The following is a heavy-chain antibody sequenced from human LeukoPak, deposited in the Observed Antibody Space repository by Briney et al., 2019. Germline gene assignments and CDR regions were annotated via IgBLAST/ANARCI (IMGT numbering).Heavy chain of an antibody. CDR2: ISYDGSNK. Sequence: GGSLRLSCAASGFTFSSYAMHWVRQAPGKGLEWVAVISYDGSNKYYADSVKGRFTISRDNSKNTLYLQMNSLRAEDTAVYYCARDQVAVAGNFDYWGQGTLVTVSS. V-gene: IGHV3-30*04. D-gene: IGHD6-19*01. J-gene: IGHJ4*02. CDR3: ARDQVAVAGNFDY. CDR1: GFTFSSYA.